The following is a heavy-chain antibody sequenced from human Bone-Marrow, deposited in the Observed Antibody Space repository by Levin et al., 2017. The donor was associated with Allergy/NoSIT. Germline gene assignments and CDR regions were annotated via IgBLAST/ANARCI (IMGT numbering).Heavy chain of an antibody. D-gene: IGHD5-24*01. Sequence: GESLKISCAASGFTFSSYSMNWVRQAPGKGLEWVSYISSSSSTIYYADSVKGRFTISRDNAKNSLYLQMNSLRAEDTAVYYCARDSDGYNFPFDYWGQGTLVTVSS. CDR2: ISSSSSTI. J-gene: IGHJ4*02. V-gene: IGHV3-48*01. CDR1: GFTFSSYS. CDR3: ARDSDGYNFPFDY.